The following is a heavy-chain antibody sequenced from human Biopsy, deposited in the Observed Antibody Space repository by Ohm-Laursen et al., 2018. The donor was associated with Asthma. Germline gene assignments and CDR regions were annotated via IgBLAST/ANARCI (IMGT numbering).Heavy chain of an antibody. D-gene: IGHD3-10*01. CDR3: ARAVDYSHYYGIDV. J-gene: IGHJ6*02. CDR2: ISVYNGNT. CDR1: GYTFNSAG. V-gene: IGHV1-18*01. Sequence: GSSVKVSCKTSGYTFNSAGITWVRQAPGQGLEWMGWISVYNGNTKVGQKLQDRVTMTTDTSTSTAYMELRSLRSDDTAVYFCARAVDYSHYYGIDVWGQGTTVTVS.